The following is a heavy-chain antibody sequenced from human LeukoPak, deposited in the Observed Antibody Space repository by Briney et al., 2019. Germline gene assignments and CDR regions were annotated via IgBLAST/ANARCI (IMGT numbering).Heavy chain of an antibody. CDR3: ARSKDYYDSSGYFDY. CDR2: IIPILGIA. J-gene: IGHJ4*02. Sequence: SVKVSCKASGGTFSSYAISWVRQAPGQGLEWMGRIIPILGIANYAQKFQGRVTITADKSTSTAYMELSSLRSEDTAAYYCARSKDYYDSSGYFDYWGQGTLVTVSS. D-gene: IGHD3-22*01. CDR1: GGTFSSYA. V-gene: IGHV1-69*04.